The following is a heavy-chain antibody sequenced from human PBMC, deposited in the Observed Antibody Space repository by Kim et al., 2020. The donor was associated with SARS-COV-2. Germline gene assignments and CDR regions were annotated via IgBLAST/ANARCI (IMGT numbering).Heavy chain of an antibody. CDR1: GFTFSNAW. Sequence: GGSLRLSCAASGFTFSNAWMSWVRQAPGKGLEWVGRLKNKADGGTRDYAAPVNGRFTISRDDSKNTLYLQICSAKTEDTAVYYCTTNRVWGQGTTVTDAS. CDR2: LKNKADGGTR. V-gene: IGHV3-15*01. J-gene: IGHJ6*01. CDR3: TTNRV.